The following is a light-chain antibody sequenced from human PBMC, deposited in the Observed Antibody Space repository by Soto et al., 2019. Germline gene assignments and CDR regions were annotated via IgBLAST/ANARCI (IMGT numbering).Light chain of an antibody. CDR1: QSVSSSY. V-gene: IGKV3-20*01. J-gene: IGKJ2*01. CDR3: QQYGSSYT. Sequence: EIVLTQSPGTLSLSPGERATLSCRASQSVSSSYLAWYQQKPGQAPRLLIYGASSRATGIPDRFSGSGSGTDFTLTISRLELEDCAVYYCQQYGSSYTFGQGPKLEIK. CDR2: GAS.